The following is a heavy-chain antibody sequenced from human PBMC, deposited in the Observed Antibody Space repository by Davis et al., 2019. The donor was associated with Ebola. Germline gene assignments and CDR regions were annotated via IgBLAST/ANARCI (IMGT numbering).Heavy chain of an antibody. CDR2: ISSDGGIT. CDR3: AKNQFWTPYYFDY. Sequence: GESLKISCAASGFTFSRYWMHWVRQAPGKGLVYVPRISSDGGITSYADSVKGRFTISRDNSKNTLYLQMNSLRAEDTAVYYCAKNQFWTPYYFDYWGQGTLVTVSS. V-gene: IGHV3-74*01. CDR1: GFTFSRYW. D-gene: IGHD3/OR15-3a*01. J-gene: IGHJ4*02.